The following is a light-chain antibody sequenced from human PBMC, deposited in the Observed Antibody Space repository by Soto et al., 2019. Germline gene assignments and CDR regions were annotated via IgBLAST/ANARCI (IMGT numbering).Light chain of an antibody. Sequence: QSVLTLPASVSGSPGQSITISCTGTSSDVGGYNYVSWYQQHPGKAPKLMIYEVSNRPSGVSNRFSGSKSGNTASLTISGLQAEDEADYYGSSYTSSRTSVFGSWTSVTVL. V-gene: IGLV2-14*01. J-gene: IGLJ1*01. CDR3: SSYTSSRTSV. CDR2: EVS. CDR1: SSDVGGYNY.